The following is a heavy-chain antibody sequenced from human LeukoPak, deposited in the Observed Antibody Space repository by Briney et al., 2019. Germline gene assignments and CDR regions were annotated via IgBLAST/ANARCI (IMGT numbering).Heavy chain of an antibody. V-gene: IGHV3-20*04. CDR3: ARAPTQRFWGYYFDY. D-gene: IGHD3-16*01. J-gene: IGHJ4*02. CDR1: GFTFNSYG. CDR2: INWNGGST. Sequence: GGTLRLSCAASGFTFNSYGMSWVRQAPGKGLEWVSGINWNGGSTGYADSVKGRFTISRDNAKNSLYLQMNSLRAEDTALYYCARAPTQRFWGYYFDYWGQGTLVTVSS.